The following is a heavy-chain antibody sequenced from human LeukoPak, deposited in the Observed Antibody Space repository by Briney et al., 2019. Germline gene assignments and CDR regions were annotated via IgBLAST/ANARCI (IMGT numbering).Heavy chain of an antibody. Sequence: GGTLRLSCAASGFTFSSYGMNWVRQAPGKGLEWVSSISTSSNRIDYADSVKGRFTMSRDNAKNLLYLQMNSLRDEDTAMYYCARVSAPGTSGWYFGYWGQGTLVTVSS. CDR1: GFTFSSYG. V-gene: IGHV3-48*02. J-gene: IGHJ4*02. D-gene: IGHD6-19*01. CDR2: ISTSSNRI. CDR3: ARVSAPGTSGWYFGY.